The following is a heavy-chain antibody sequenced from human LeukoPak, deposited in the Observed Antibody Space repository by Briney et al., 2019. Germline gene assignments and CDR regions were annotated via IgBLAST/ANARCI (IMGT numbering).Heavy chain of an antibody. J-gene: IGHJ5*02. Sequence: KPSETLSLTCTVSGGSISSSSYYWGWIRQPPGKGLEWIGSIYYSGSTYYNPSLKSRVTISVDKSKNQFSLELSSVTAADTAVYYCARGYPVPPRFDPWGQGTLVTVSS. CDR1: GGSISSSSYY. D-gene: IGHD2-2*02. CDR3: ARGYPVPPRFDP. CDR2: IYYSGST. V-gene: IGHV4-39*07.